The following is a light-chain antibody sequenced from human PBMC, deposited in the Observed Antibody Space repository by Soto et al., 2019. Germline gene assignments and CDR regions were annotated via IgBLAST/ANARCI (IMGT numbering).Light chain of an antibody. V-gene: IGKV3-20*01. CDR3: QQYGSSPIT. CDR2: GAS. Sequence: EIVLTQSPGTLSLSPGEGATLSCRASQSLSSSYLAWYQQKPGQAPRLLIYGASSRATGIPDRFSGSGSGTDFTLTISRLEPEDFAVYYCQQYGSSPITFGPGTKVDIK. CDR1: QSLSSSY. J-gene: IGKJ3*01.